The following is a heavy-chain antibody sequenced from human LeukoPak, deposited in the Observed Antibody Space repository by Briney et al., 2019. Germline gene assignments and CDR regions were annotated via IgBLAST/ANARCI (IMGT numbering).Heavy chain of an antibody. D-gene: IGHD3-22*01. CDR1: GGSISSGSYY. Sequence: SETLSLTCTVSGGSISSGSYYWSWIRQPAGKGLEWIGRIYTSGSTNYNPSLKSRVTISVDTSKNQFSLKLSSVTAADTAVYSRGPPNGHDDSSGYYVPACLDFWGQGTLVTASS. J-gene: IGHJ4*02. CDR3: GPPNGHDDSSGYYVPACLDF. V-gene: IGHV4-61*02. CDR2: IYTSGST.